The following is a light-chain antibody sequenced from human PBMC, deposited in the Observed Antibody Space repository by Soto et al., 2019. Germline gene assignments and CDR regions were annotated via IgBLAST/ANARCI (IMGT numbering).Light chain of an antibody. V-gene: IGKV3-20*01. CDR1: QSVTSRY. J-gene: IGKJ1*01. CDR3: HQYPTPRST. CDR2: GAS. Sequence: DTVLTQSPGTLSLSPGERATLSCRASQSVTSRYLAWYQQKPGQAPSLLIYGASSRAIGIPDRFSGSGSGTDFTLTIIILVPEDFAVHYCHQYPTPRSTFGQWTKV.